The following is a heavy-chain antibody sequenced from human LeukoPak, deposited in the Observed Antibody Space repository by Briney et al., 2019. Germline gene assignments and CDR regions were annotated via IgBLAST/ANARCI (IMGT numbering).Heavy chain of an antibody. CDR3: ARDGGSSSDLDY. CDR1: GFTFSSYG. Sequence: SGRSLRLSCAASGFTFSSYGMHWVRQAPGKGLEWVAVISYDGSNKYYADSVKGRFTISRDNAKSSVYLQMNSLRAEDTAVYYCARDGGSSSDLDYWGQGTLVTVSS. V-gene: IGHV3-30*03. J-gene: IGHJ4*02. CDR2: ISYDGSNK. D-gene: IGHD6-6*01.